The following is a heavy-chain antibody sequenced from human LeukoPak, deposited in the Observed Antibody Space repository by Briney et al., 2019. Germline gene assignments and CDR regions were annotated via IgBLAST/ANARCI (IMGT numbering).Heavy chain of an antibody. CDR1: GFAFRWYA. V-gene: IGHV3-30-3*01. D-gene: IGHD3-10*01. Sequence: PGGSLRLSCAASGFAFRWYAVHWVRQAPGKGLECVAVISHDGSKKYYADFVKGRFTISRDNSKNTLYLHMNSLIPEDTAVYFCAKDWKFYYVSGSFFPDNWGQGTLVTVSS. CDR3: AKDWKFYYVSGSFFPDN. J-gene: IGHJ4*02. CDR2: ISHDGSKK.